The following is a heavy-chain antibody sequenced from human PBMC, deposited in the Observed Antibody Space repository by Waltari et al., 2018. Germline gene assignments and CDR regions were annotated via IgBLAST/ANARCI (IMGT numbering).Heavy chain of an antibody. D-gene: IGHD2-21*01. Sequence: QVQLQESGPGLVKPSETLSLTCAVSGYSISSGYYWGWIRQPPGKGLEWIGSIYHSGSTYYNPSLKSRVTISVDTSKNQFSLKLSSVTAADTAVYYCARLFVGGRDCCDYWGQGTLVTVSS. CDR1: GYSISSGYY. CDR2: IYHSGST. CDR3: ARLFVGGRDCCDY. V-gene: IGHV4-38-2*01. J-gene: IGHJ4*02.